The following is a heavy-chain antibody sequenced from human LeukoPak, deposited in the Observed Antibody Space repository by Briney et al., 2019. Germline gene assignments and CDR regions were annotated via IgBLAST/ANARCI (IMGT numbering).Heavy chain of an antibody. CDR2: IYSGGST. CDR3: AREFSHYYYMDV. CDR1: GFTFSSNY. Sequence: GGSLRLSCAASGFTFSSNYMSWVRQAPGKGLEWVSVIYSGGSTYYADSVKGRFTISRDNSKNTLYLQMNSLRAEDTAVYYCAREFSHYYYMDVWGKGTTVTVSS. V-gene: IGHV3-53*01. D-gene: IGHD2-21*02. J-gene: IGHJ6*03.